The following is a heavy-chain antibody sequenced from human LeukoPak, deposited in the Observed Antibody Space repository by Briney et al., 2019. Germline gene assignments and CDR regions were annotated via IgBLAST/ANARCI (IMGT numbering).Heavy chain of an antibody. CDR1: GFTFNDYG. CDR3: ARLSRGYYFDY. CDR2: INWNGGRT. D-gene: IGHD3-22*01. Sequence: PGGSLRLSCAASGFTFNDYGMSWVRQAPGKGLEWVSGINWNGGRTGYADSMKGRFIISRDNAKNSLYLQVNSLRAEDTALYYCARLSRGYYFDYWGQGTLVTVSS. V-gene: IGHV3-20*04. J-gene: IGHJ4*02.